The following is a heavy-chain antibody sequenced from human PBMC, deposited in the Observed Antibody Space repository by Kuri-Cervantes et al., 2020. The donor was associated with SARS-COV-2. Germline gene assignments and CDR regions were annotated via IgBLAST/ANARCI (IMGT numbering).Heavy chain of an antibody. J-gene: IGHJ4*02. CDR2: IMPALGIP. CDR1: GGTFSTAI. D-gene: IGHD5/OR15-5a*01. V-gene: IGHV1-69*10. CDR3: ASDGVSRSLSLDF. Sequence: SVTVSCKASGGTFSTAIISWVRQGPRQGLEWMGGIMPALGIPNYAQKFRGRVTITAETSTTTAYLDLTGLKSEDTALYYCASDGVSRSLSLDFWGQGTLVTVSS.